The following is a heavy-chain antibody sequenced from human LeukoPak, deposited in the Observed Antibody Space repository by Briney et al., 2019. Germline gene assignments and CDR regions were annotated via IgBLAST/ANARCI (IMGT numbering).Heavy chain of an antibody. V-gene: IGHV1-18*01. CDR2: ISAYNGNT. D-gene: IGHD2-2*01. J-gene: IGHJ6*03. CDR1: GYTFTSYG. CDR3: ARGYCSSTSCRPFPYYMDV. Sequence: ASVKVSCKASGYTFTSYGFSWVRQAPGQGLEWVGWISAYNGNTNYAQKLQGRVTMTTDTSTSTAYMELRSLRSDDTAVYYCARGYCSSTSCRPFPYYMDVWGKGTTVTVSS.